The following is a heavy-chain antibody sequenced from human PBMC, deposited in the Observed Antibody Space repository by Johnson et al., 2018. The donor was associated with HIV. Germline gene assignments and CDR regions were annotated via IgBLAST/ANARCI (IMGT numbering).Heavy chain of an antibody. J-gene: IGHJ3*02. CDR3: ARDFGLGELSYETVDAFDI. Sequence: QVQLVESGGGLVKPGGSLRLSCAASGFTFSDYYMTWIRQAPGKGLEWISYISKSGSTIYYADSVKGRFTISRDNSKNTLYLQMDSLRAVDTAVYSCARDFGLGELSYETVDAFDIWGQGTMVTVSS. V-gene: IGHV3-11*04. CDR1: GFTFSDYY. D-gene: IGHD3-16*02. CDR2: ISKSGSTI.